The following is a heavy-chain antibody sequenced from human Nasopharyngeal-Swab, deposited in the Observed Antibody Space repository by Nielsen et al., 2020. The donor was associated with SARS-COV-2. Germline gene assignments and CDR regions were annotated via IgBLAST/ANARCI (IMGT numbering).Heavy chain of an antibody. CDR1: GFTFSSYG. V-gene: IGHV3-30*18. Sequence: GGSLRLSCAASGFTFSSYGMHWVRQAPGTGLEWVAVISYDGSNKYYADSVKGRFTISRDNSKNTLYLQMNSLRAEDTAVYYCAKDPYRMDIVATITGGYYYYGMDVWGQGTTVTVSS. CDR2: ISYDGSNK. J-gene: IGHJ6*02. D-gene: IGHD5-12*01. CDR3: AKDPYRMDIVATITGGYYYYGMDV.